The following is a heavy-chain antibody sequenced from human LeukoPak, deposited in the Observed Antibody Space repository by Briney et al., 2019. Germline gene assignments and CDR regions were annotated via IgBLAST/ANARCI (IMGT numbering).Heavy chain of an antibody. J-gene: IGHJ4*02. D-gene: IGHD2-15*01. CDR1: GFTFGDYA. V-gene: IGHV3-49*04. CDR2: IRSKAYGGTT. Sequence: GGSLRLSCTASGFTFGDYAMSLVRQAPGKGLEWVGFIRSKAYGGTTEYAASVKGRFTISRDDSKSIAYLQMNSLKTEDTAVYYCTRGSIVVVVAATLGEIDYWGQGTLVTVSS. CDR3: TRGSIVVVVAATLGEIDY.